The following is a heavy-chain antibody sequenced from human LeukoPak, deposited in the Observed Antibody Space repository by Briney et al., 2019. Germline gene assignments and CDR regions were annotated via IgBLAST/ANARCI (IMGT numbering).Heavy chain of an antibody. Sequence: PSQTLSLTCTVSGGSISSGSYYWSWIRQPAGKGLDWIGRIYTSGSTNYNPSLKSRVTISVDTSKNQFSLKLSSVTAADTAVYYCARGGIGYCSGGSCYAFDYWGQGTLVTVSS. CDR3: ARGGIGYCSGGSCYAFDY. D-gene: IGHD2-15*01. CDR2: IYTSGST. CDR1: GGSISSGSYY. J-gene: IGHJ4*02. V-gene: IGHV4-61*02.